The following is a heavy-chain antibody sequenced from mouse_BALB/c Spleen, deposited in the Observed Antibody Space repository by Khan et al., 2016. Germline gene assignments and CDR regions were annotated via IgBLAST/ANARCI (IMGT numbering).Heavy chain of an antibody. CDR3: ARSSRYDVWFAY. J-gene: IGHJ3*01. Sequence: EVQLQESGPSLVKPSQTLSLTCSVTGDSITSGYWNWIRKIPGNKLEYMGYIKDSGSTHYHPSLKSRISITRDTSKNQYYLQLTSVTTDDTATYCCARSSRYDVWFAYWGQGTLVTVAA. D-gene: IGHD2-14*01. CDR1: GDSITSGY. V-gene: IGHV3-8*02. CDR2: IKDSGST.